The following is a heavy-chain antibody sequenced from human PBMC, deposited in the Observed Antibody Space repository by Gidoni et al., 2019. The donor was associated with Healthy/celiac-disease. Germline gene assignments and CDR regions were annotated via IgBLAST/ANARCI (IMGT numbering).Heavy chain of an antibody. Sequence: QVQLQESGPGLVKPSQTLSLTCTVSGGSISSGGYYWSWIRQHPGKGLEWIGYIYYSGSTYYNPSLKSRVTISVDTSKNQFSLKLSSVTAADTAVYYCARDRREYCSSTSCYSMLSYYYYGMDVWGQGTTVTVSS. CDR2: IYYSGST. V-gene: IGHV4-31*03. CDR3: ARDRREYCSSTSCYSMLSYYYYGMDV. CDR1: GGSISSGGYY. D-gene: IGHD2-2*01. J-gene: IGHJ6*02.